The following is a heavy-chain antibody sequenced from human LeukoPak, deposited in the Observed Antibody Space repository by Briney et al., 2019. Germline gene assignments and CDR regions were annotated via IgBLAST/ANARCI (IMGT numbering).Heavy chain of an antibody. D-gene: IGHD4-17*01. CDR1: GGSISSSSYY. Sequence: SETLSLTCTVSGGSISSSSYYWGWIRQPPGKGLEWIGSIYYSGSTYYNPSLKSRVTISVDTSKNQFSLKLSSVTAADTAVYYCARDRPYGDYGYWGQGTLVTVSS. CDR2: IYYSGST. J-gene: IGHJ4*02. CDR3: ARDRPYGDYGY. V-gene: IGHV4-39*07.